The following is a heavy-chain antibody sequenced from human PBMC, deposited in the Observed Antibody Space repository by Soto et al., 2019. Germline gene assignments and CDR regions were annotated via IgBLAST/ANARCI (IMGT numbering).Heavy chain of an antibody. V-gene: IGHV3-23*01. CDR1: GFTFSSYA. CDR2: ISGSGGST. D-gene: IGHD3-22*01. CDR3: AKGPADEDYDSSGYPG. Sequence: GSLRLSCAASGFTFSSYAMSWVRQAPGKGLEWVSAISGSGGSTYYANSVKGRFTISRDNSKNTLYLQMNSLRAEDTAVYYCAKGPADEDYDSSGYPGWGQGTLVTVSS. J-gene: IGHJ4*02.